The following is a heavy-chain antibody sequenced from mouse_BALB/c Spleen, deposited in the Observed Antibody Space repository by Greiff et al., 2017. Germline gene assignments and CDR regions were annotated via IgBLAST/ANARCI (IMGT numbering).Heavy chain of an antibody. J-gene: IGHJ2*01. V-gene: IGHV5-4*02. CDR3: ARADYYGSSPPYFDY. CDR1: GFTFSDYY. Sequence: EVKLVESGGGLVKPGGSLKLSCAASGFTFSDYYMYWVRQTPEKRLEWVATISDGGSYTYYPDSVKGRFTISRDNAKNNLYLQMSSLKSEDTAMYYCARADYYGSSPPYFDYWGQGTTLTVSS. D-gene: IGHD1-1*01. CDR2: ISDGGSYT.